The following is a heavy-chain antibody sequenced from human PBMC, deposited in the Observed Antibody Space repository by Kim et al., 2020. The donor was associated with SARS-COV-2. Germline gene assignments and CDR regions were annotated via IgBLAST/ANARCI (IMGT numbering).Heavy chain of an antibody. J-gene: IGHJ2*01. CDR1: GYTLTELS. D-gene: IGHD2-15*01. V-gene: IGHV1-24*01. Sequence: ASVKVSCKVSGYTLTELSMHWVRQAPGKGLEWMGGFDPEDGETIYAQKFQGRVTMTEDTSTDTAYMELSSLRSEDTAVYYCATLYCSGGSCYSGYFDLWGRGTLVTVSS. CDR2: FDPEDGET. CDR3: ATLYCSGGSCYSGYFDL.